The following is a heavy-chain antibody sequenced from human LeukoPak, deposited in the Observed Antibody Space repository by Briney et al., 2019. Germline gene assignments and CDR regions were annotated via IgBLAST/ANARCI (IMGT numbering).Heavy chain of an antibody. V-gene: IGHV4-59*01. J-gene: IGHJ6*02. CDR3: ARDRGYRYGQGYYYGMDV. D-gene: IGHD5-18*01. Sequence: PSETLSLSCSVPGGSIISYMWSWIRQPLRKGLWWVWHVYFSGSVTYNPSHKSRVTISLDTYNNHFSLKLSSVTAADTAVYYCARDRGYRYGQGYYYGMDVWGQGTTVTVSS. CDR1: GGSIISYM. CDR2: VYFSGSV.